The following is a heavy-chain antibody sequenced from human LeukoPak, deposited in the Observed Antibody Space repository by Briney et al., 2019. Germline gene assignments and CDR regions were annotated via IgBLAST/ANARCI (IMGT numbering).Heavy chain of an antibody. V-gene: IGHV1-8*03. CDR1: GYTFTSYD. Sequence: ASVKVSCKASGYTFTSYDINWVRQATGQGLEWMGWMNPNSGNTGYAQKFQGRVTITADKSTSTAYMELSSLRSEDTAVYYCASHLGGADYYMDVWGKGTTVTVSS. D-gene: IGHD1-26*01. CDR2: MNPNSGNT. J-gene: IGHJ6*03. CDR3: ASHLGGADYYMDV.